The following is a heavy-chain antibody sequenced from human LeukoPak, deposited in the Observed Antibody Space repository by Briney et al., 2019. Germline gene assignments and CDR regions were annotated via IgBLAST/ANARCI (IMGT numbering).Heavy chain of an antibody. Sequence: AETLSLTCTVSGGSISNYYWTWIRQPPGKGLEWIGYIYSSGHTNYNPSLNSRVTISLDASKNQLSLMLRSLTAADTAVYYCARRYTASPGERFDYWGQGSLDSVSS. CDR3: ARRYTASPGERFDY. V-gene: IGHV4-59*08. CDR2: IYSSGHT. CDR1: GGSISNYY. J-gene: IGHJ4*02. D-gene: IGHD1-1*01.